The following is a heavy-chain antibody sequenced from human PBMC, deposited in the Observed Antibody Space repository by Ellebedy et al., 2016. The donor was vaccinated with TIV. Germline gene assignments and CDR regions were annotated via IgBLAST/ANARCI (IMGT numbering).Heavy chain of an antibody. D-gene: IGHD4-23*01. CDR3: ARDPVGVGPAFDG. J-gene: IGHJ3*01. CDR2: ITESGGNT. V-gene: IGHV3-23*01. Sequence: GESLKISCAASGLTFSSHAMSWVRQAPGKGLEWVSSITESGGNTYYADSVKGRFPISRDNSKDTLFLQMNSRRAEDTAIYFCARDPVGVGPAFDGWGQGTMVTVSS. CDR1: GLTFSSHA.